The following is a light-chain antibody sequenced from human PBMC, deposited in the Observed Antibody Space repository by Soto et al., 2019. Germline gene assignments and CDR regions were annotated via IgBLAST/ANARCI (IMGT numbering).Light chain of an antibody. Sequence: EIVLTQSPGTLSLSPGERATLSCSSDKSVSDTLLAWYQQKPGQAPRLLIYGTSNRATGIPDRISGSRSGTEFSLTISSLQSEDFGVYYCQQFDEWPTFGQGTKVDIK. CDR3: QQFDEWPT. CDR2: GTS. CDR1: KSVSDTL. V-gene: IGKV3-15*01. J-gene: IGKJ1*01.